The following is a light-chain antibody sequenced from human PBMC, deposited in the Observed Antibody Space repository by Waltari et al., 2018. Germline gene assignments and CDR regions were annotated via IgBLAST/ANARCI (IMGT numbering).Light chain of an antibody. CDR1: QRLLYSSNNKND. Sequence: DIVMTQSPDSLAVSLGERATINCKSSQRLLYSSNNKNDLAWYQHKPGQPPKLLIYWASSRESGVPDRFSGSGSGTDFTLTISSLQAEDVAVYYCQQYYSTPPVTFGGGTKVEIK. V-gene: IGKV4-1*01. CDR3: QQYYSTPPVT. CDR2: WAS. J-gene: IGKJ4*01.